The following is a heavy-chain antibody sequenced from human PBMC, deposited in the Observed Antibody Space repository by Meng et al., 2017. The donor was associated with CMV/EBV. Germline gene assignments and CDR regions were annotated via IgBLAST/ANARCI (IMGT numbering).Heavy chain of an antibody. V-gene: IGHV4-39*01. J-gene: IGHJ6*02. CDR1: GGSISSSTYY. CDR2: IFYSGRA. D-gene: IGHD1-7*01. CDR3: ARIMAGTTSYGMDI. Sequence: GSLRLSCTVSGGSISSSTYYWGWIRQPPGKGLEWIGSIFYSGRAFYNPSLKSRISISVDTSKNQFSLKLSSVTAADTVVYYCARIMAGTTSYGMDIWGQGTTVTVSS.